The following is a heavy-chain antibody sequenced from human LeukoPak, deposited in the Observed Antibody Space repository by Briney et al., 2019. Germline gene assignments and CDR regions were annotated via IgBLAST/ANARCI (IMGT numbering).Heavy chain of an antibody. CDR1: GYTFTGYY. V-gene: IGHV1-2*02. D-gene: IGHD6-13*01. J-gene: IGHJ4*02. CDR2: INPNSGGT. Sequence: ASVKVSCKASGYTFTGYYMHWVRQAPGQGLEWMGWINPNSGGTNYAQKFQGRVTMTRDTSISTAYMELSRLRSDDTAVYYCARDYWYSSSWPSSPFDYWGQGTLVTVSS. CDR3: ARDYWYSSSWPSSPFDY.